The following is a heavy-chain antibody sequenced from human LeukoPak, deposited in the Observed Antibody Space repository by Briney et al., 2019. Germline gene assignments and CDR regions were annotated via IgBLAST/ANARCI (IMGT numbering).Heavy chain of an antibody. CDR2: INSDGSST. V-gene: IGHV3-74*01. CDR3: ARELLRGEDY. D-gene: IGHD3-10*01. J-gene: IGHJ4*02. CDR1: GFTFSSHW. Sequence: PGGSLRLSCAASGFTFSSHWMHWVRQAPGKGLVWVSRINSDGSSTSYADSVKGRFPLSRDNAKHTLYLQMNSLRAADTAVYYCARELLRGEDYWGQGTLVTVSS.